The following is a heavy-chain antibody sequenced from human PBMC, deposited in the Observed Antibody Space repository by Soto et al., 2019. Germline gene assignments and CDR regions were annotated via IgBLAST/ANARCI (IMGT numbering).Heavy chain of an antibody. CDR3: TTLFHVDP. V-gene: IGHV3-15*01. D-gene: IGHD3-3*01. CDR2: IKSKTHGETV. J-gene: IGHJ5*02. Sequence: GGSLRLSCAASGFGFSDAYISWVRQAPGKGLEWVGRIKSKTHGETVDYAAPVTGRFTISRDDSKNTLYLQMDSLRIEDTAIYYCTTLFHVDPWGQGTLVTVSS. CDR1: GFGFSDAY.